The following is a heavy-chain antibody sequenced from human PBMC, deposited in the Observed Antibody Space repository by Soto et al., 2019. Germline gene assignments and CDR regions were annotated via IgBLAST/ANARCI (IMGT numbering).Heavy chain of an antibody. CDR2: IKQDGSEK. D-gene: IGHD3-3*01. CDR1: GFTFSSYW. Sequence: LRLSCAASGFTFSSYWMSWVRQAPGKGLEWVANIKQDGSEKYYVDYVKGRFTISRDNAKNSLYLQMNSLRAEDTAVYYCASYDFWIVYFEWGAFDTWGQGKMLPVS. CDR3: ASYDFWIVYFEWGAFDT. V-gene: IGHV3-7*01. J-gene: IGHJ3*02.